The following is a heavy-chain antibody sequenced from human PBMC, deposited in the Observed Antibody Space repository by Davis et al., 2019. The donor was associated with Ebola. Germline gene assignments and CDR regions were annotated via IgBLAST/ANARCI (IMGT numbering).Heavy chain of an antibody. CDR2: INHSGST. D-gene: IGHD3-22*01. V-gene: IGHV4-34*01. J-gene: IGHJ4*02. Sequence: PSETLSLTCAVYGGSFSGYYWSWIRQPPGKGLEWIGEINHSGSTNYNPSLKSRVTISVDTSKNQFSLKLSSVTAADTAVYYCASWKYYYDSSGYYSSFDYWGQGTLVTVSS. CDR1: GGSFSGYY. CDR3: ASWKYYYDSSGYYSSFDY.